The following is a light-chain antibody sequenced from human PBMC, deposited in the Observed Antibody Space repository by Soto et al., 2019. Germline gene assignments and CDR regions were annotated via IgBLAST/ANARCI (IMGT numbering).Light chain of an antibody. CDR2: GAS. V-gene: IGKV3-20*01. J-gene: IGKJ2*01. CDR1: HSVSSTS. CDR3: QQYDTSSYI. Sequence: EIVLTQSPGTLSLSPGERATLSCRASHSVSSTSLAWYQQRPAQAPRLLIYGASSRATGIPDRFSGSGSGTDFTRTISRLEPEDFAVYYCQQYDTSSYIFGQGTKLEIK.